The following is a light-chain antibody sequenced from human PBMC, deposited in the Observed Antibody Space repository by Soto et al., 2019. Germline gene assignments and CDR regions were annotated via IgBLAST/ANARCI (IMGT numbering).Light chain of an antibody. J-gene: IGKJ5*01. Sequence: EIVLTQSPGTLSLSPGERFTLSCRASQSVSNSLAWYQQKPGQPPRLLIYDVSNRATGIPARFSGSGSGTDFTLTITSLEPEDFAVYFCHQRYNWPRVTFGQGTRLE. V-gene: IGKV3-11*01. CDR3: HQRYNWPRVT. CDR1: QSVSNS. CDR2: DVS.